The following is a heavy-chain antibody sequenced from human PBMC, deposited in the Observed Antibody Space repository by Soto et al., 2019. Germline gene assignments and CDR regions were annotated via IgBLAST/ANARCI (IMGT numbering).Heavy chain of an antibody. D-gene: IGHD6-6*01. CDR1: GFSLSTSGVG. CDR2: IYWSGDE. V-gene: IGHV2-5*01. CDR3: ARGLATLPVFAFDI. Sequence: QGTLKESGPTLVKPTQTLTLTCSFSGFSLSTSGVGVGWIRQSPGKALEWLALIYWSGDEHYRPSLKSRLCIIKDTSKNHVVLIMTDMDPVDTATYYCARGLATLPVFAFDIWGQGTMVTVSS. J-gene: IGHJ3*02.